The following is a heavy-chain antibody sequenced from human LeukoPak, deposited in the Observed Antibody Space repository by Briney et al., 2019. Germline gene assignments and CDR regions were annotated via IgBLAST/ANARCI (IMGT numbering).Heavy chain of an antibody. CDR2: TFYNGRT. CDR3: ARVGGKWNDEGYFYYMDV. J-gene: IGHJ6*03. D-gene: IGHD1-1*01. CDR1: GDSISGSSYY. Sequence: SETLSLTCTVSGDSISGSSYYWGWIRQPPGKGLEWIGSTFYNGRTYYKPSLKTRVTISVDTSKQQFSLKLSSVTAADTAVYYCARVGGKWNDEGYFYYMDVWGKGTTVTISS. V-gene: IGHV4-39*07.